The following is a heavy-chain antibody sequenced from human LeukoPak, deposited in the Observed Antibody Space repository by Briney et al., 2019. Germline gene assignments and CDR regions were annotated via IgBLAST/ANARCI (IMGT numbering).Heavy chain of an antibody. V-gene: IGHV3-23*01. CDR3: ARSLSFSYDSSGYYPYAFDI. Sequence: GGSLRLSCAASGFTFSSYAMTWVRQAPGKGLEWVSAISGSGGRTHYADSVKGRFTISRDNSKNTLFLQMNSLRAEDTAVYYCARSLSFSYDSSGYYPYAFDIWGQGTMVTVSS. D-gene: IGHD3-22*01. CDR1: GFTFSSYA. CDR2: ISGSGGRT. J-gene: IGHJ3*02.